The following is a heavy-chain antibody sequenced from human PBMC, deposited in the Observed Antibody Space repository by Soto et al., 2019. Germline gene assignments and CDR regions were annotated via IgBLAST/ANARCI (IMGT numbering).Heavy chain of an antibody. Sequence: EASVKVSCKASGYTFTSYDINWVRQATGQGLEWMGWMNPNSGNTGYAQKFQGRVTTTRNTSISTAYMELSSLRSEDTAVYYCARRGRYFDWLLARDAFDIWGQGTMVTVSS. V-gene: IGHV1-8*01. CDR1: GYTFTSYD. D-gene: IGHD3-9*01. J-gene: IGHJ3*02. CDR2: MNPNSGNT. CDR3: ARRGRYFDWLLARDAFDI.